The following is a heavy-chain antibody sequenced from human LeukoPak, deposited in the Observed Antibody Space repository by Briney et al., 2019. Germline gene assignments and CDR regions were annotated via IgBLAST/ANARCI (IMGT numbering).Heavy chain of an antibody. CDR2: TYYRSKWYI. V-gene: IGHV6-1*01. Sequence: SQTLSLTCAISGDSVSRNSVAWNWIRQSPSRGPEWLGRTYYRSKWYIDYADSVKSRITISPDTSKNQFSLQLNAMTPEDTAIYYCARGRVSAFDIWGQGTMVTVSS. J-gene: IGHJ3*02. CDR3: ARGRVSAFDI. CDR1: GDSVSRNSVA. D-gene: IGHD2-8*01.